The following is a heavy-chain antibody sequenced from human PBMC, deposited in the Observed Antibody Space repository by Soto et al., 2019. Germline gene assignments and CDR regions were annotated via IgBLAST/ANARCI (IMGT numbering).Heavy chain of an antibody. CDR1: GDSISSYY. CDR2: IHYSGST. Sequence: SETLSLTCTVSGDSISSYYFNWIRQPPGRGLEWIGYIHYSGSTNYNPSLKSRVTMSVDTSKDQFSLKLNSVTAADTAVYYCAREIGVHQALWGQGTLVTGSS. V-gene: IGHV4-59*01. CDR3: AREIGVHQAL. D-gene: IGHD3-22*01. J-gene: IGHJ4*02.